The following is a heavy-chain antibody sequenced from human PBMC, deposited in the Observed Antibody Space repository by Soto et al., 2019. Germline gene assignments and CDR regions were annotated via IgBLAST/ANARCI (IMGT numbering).Heavy chain of an antibody. CDR1: GFTFSSYG. D-gene: IGHD3-16*01. J-gene: IGHJ4*02. CDR2: ISYDGSNK. CDR3: AKDGGEGRNIPYYFDY. Sequence: GGSLRLSCAASGFTFSSYGMHWVRQAPGKGLEWVAVISYDGSNKYYADSVKGRFTISRDNSKNTLYLQMNSLRAEDTAVYYCAKDGGEGRNIPYYFDYWGQGTLVTVSS. V-gene: IGHV3-30*18.